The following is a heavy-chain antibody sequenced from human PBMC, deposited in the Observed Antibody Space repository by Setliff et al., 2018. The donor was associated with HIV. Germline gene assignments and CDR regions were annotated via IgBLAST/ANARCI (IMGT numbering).Heavy chain of an antibody. CDR2: IYYTGST. D-gene: IGHD2-8*01. J-gene: IGHJ6*03. Sequence: SETLSLTCTVSGGSIISSDFYWRWIRQHPGKALEWIGYIYYTGSTYSNPSLQSRVRISVDTSKNQFSLRLSSVTAADTAVYYCARDSANGKTANLNYLDVWGKGTTVTVSS. CDR1: GGSIISSDFY. V-gene: IGHV4-31*03. CDR3: ARDSANGKTANLNYLDV.